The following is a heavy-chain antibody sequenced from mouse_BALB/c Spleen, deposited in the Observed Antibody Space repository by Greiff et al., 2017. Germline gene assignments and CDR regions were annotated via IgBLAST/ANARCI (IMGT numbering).Heavy chain of an antibody. V-gene: IGHV1-87*01. Sequence: QVQLQQSGAELARPGASVKLSCKASGYTFTSYWMQWVKQRPGQGLEWIGAIYPGDGDTRYTQKFKGKATLTADKSSSTAYMQLSSLASEDSAVYYCAREHDYFDYWGQGTTLTVSS. J-gene: IGHJ2*01. CDR1: GYTFTSYW. CDR2: IYPGDGDT. CDR3: AREHDYFDY.